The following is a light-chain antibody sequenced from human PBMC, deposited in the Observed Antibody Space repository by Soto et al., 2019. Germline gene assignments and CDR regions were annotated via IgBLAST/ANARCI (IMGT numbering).Light chain of an antibody. CDR1: QGIRRH. V-gene: IGKV1-16*02. CDR3: LQYDTYPRT. CDR2: VES. Sequence: DIQMTQSPSSLSASVGDRVIITCRASQGIRRHLAWFQQKPGKDPKSLIYVESNLQSGVPSKFSGSGSGTDFTLTINSLQPEAFATYYCLQYDTYPRTFGPGTKVDIK. J-gene: IGKJ3*01.